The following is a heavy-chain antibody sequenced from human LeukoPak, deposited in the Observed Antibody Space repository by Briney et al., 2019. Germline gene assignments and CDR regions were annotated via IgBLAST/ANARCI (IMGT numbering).Heavy chain of an antibody. D-gene: IGHD6-13*01. CDR3: ARERSVIAAPGFDAFDI. J-gene: IGHJ3*02. Sequence: SVKVSCKASGGTFSNYAISWVRQAPGQGLEWMGGIIPIFGTANYAQKFQGRVTMTRDTSTSTVYMELRSLRSEDTAVYYCARERSVIAAPGFDAFDIWGQGTLVTVSA. CDR2: IIPIFGTA. CDR1: GGTFSNYA. V-gene: IGHV1-69*05.